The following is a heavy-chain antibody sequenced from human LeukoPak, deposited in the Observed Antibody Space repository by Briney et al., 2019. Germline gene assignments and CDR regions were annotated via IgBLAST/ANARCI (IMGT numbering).Heavy chain of an antibody. D-gene: IGHD2-15*01. CDR2: ISGSGGST. Sequence: PGGSLRLSCAASGFTFSSYAMSWVRQAPGKGLEWVSAISGSGGSTYYADSVKGRFTISRDNSKNTLYLQMNSLRAGDTAVYYCAKDACCSGGSCYCDYYYYGMDVWGQGTTVTVSS. J-gene: IGHJ6*02. CDR3: AKDACCSGGSCYCDYYYYGMDV. CDR1: GFTFSSYA. V-gene: IGHV3-23*01.